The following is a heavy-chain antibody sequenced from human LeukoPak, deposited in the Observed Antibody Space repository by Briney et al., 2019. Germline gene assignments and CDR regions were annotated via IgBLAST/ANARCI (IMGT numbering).Heavy chain of an antibody. Sequence: SVKVSCKASGGTFSSYAISWVRQAPEQGLEWMGGIIPIFGTANYAQKFQGRVTITADESTSTAYMELSSLRSEDTAVYYCASAGYSSGINWWNWFDPWGQGTLVTVSS. V-gene: IGHV1-69*13. CDR3: ASAGYSSGINWWNWFDP. J-gene: IGHJ5*02. CDR2: IIPIFGTA. CDR1: GGTFSSYA. D-gene: IGHD6-19*01.